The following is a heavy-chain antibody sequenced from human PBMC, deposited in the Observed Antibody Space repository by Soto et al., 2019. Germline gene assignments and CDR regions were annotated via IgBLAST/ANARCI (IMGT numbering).Heavy chain of an antibody. J-gene: IGHJ6*04. CDR3: AKGPLRFLDSGDYADYSYGMDV. D-gene: IGHD4-17*01. Sequence: QMKLVESGGGVVQPGTSLRLSCVASGFTFSAFGMHWVRQAPGKGLEWVAISSYGGSNKYYGDAVQGRFTISRDNSRDTLYLQMNSLRVEATAVYYCAKGPLRFLDSGDYADYSYGMDVWGEGTTGTVSS. V-gene: IGHV3-30*18. CDR2: SSYGGSNK. CDR1: GFTFSAFG.